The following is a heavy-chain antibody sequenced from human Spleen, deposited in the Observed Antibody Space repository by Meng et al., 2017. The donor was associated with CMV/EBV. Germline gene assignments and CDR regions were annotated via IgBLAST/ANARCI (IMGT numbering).Heavy chain of an antibody. CDR3: ARAWFTVDIMTGPSSLSDY. CDR1: KFTFSSYT. Sequence: GESLKISCAASKFTFSSYTMNWVRQAPGKGLEWVSTISASGDSTYSADSVKGRFTISRDNSKNTLFLQMNSLRAEDTAVYFCARAWFTVDIMTGPSSLSDYWGQGTLVTVSS. J-gene: IGHJ4*02. CDR2: ISASGDST. D-gene: IGHD3-9*01. V-gene: IGHV3-23*01.